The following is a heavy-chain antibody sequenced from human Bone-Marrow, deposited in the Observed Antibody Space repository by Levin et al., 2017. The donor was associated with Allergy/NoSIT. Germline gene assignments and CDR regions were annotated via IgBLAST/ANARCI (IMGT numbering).Heavy chain of an antibody. V-gene: IGHV3-13*01. CDR1: GFTFSTYD. CDR2: IGTAGDT. CDR3: ARSDEGGMDV. J-gene: IGHJ6*02. Sequence: GGSLRLSCAASGFTFSTYDMHWVRHVTGKGLEWVSSIGTAGDTYYPGSVKGRFTISRENAKNSFYLQMNSLRAGDTAVYYCARSDEGGMDVWGQGTTVTVSS.